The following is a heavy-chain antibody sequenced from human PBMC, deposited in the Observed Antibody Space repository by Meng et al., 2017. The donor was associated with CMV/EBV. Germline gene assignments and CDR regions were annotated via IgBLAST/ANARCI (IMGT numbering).Heavy chain of an antibody. D-gene: IGHD2-2*01. J-gene: IGHJ4*02. CDR3: ASLSVPIIVVPAAMRPDY. CDR1: GFTFSSYA. V-gene: IGHV3-30-3*01. CDR2: RSYDGSNK. Sequence: GESLKISCAASGFTFSSYAMHWVRQAPGKGLEWVAVRSYDGSNKYYADSVKGRFTISRDNSKNTLYLQMSSLRAEDTAVYYCASLSVPIIVVPAAMRPDYWGQGTLVTVSS.